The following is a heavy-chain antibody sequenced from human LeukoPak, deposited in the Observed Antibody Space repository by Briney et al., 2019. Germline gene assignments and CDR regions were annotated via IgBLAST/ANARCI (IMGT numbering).Heavy chain of an antibody. Sequence: WETLSLTCTVSGGSISSSSYHWGWIRQPPGKGLEWIGSIYYSGSTYYNPSLKSRVTISVYTFKNQFSLKLSSVPTANLAVYYWAGHHGDYGLTNYYMDVWGKGTTVTVSS. CDR3: AGHHGDYGLTNYYMDV. CDR1: GGSISSSSYH. D-gene: IGHD4-17*01. CDR2: IYYSGST. J-gene: IGHJ6*03. V-gene: IGHV4-39*01.